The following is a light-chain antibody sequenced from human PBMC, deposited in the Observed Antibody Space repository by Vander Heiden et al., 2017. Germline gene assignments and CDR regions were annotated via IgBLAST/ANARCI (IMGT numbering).Light chain of an antibody. CDR1: QSISSW. V-gene: IGKV1-5*03. J-gene: IGKJ2*03. Sequence: IQMTQSPSTLSASVGDRVTITCRASQSISSWLAWYQQKPGKAPKLLIYKASSLESGVPSRFRGSGSGTEFTLTIISLQPDDFATYYCHQENSYCQSFGQGTKLEIK. CDR3: HQENSYCQS. CDR2: KAS.